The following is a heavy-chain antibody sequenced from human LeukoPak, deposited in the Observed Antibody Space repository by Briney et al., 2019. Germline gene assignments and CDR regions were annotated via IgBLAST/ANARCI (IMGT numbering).Heavy chain of an antibody. CDR2: IYYSGST. CDR3: ARRSSSSSWFPYYYGMDV. J-gene: IGHJ6*02. V-gene: IGHV4-59*08. CDR1: GGSNY. D-gene: IGHD6-13*01. Sequence: SETLSLTCTVSGGSNYWSWIRQPPGKGLEWIGYIYYSGSTNYNPSLKSRVTISVDTSKNQFSLKLSSVTAADTAVYYCARRSSSSSWFPYYYGMDVWGQGTTVTVSS.